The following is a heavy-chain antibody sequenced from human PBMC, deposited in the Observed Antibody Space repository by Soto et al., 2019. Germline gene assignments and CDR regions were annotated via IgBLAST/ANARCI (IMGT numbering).Heavy chain of an antibody. D-gene: IGHD6-13*01. CDR2: IHYSGATSFFP. J-gene: IGHJ4*02. CDR1: GGSLRKYL. Sequence: XTLSPTCSVSGGSLRKYLWAWIRQPAGKGLEWIGYIHYSGATSFFPSYNPSLRGRVTISEYTSKNQLYLKLLSVTTAYTAVYFCAAGEASSRNLAPYYLDFWGQGTLGTVSS. CDR3: AAGEASSRNLAPYYLDF. V-gene: IGHV4-59*01.